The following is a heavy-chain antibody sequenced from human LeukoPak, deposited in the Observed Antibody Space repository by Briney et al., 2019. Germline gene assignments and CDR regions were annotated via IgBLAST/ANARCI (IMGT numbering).Heavy chain of an antibody. CDR1: GFTFSSFS. V-gene: IGHV3-23*01. Sequence: GGSLRLSCAASGFTFSSFSMSWVRQAPGKGLEWVSAISGSGGSTYYADSVKGRFTISRDNAKNSLYLQMNSLRAEDTAVYYCAELGITMIGGVWGKGTTVTISS. J-gene: IGHJ6*04. D-gene: IGHD3-10*02. CDR2: ISGSGGST. CDR3: AELGITMIGGV.